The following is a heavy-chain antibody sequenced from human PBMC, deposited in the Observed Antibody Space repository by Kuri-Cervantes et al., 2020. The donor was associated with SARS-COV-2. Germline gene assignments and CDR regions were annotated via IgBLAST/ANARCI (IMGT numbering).Heavy chain of an antibody. Sequence: GGSLRLSCAAFGFTFSSYAMSWVRQAPGEGLEWVSAISGSGGSTYYADSVKGRFTISRDNSKNTLYLQMNSLRAEDTAVYYCAKELNEGYSSSWYFDYWGQGTLVTVSS. CDR3: AKELNEGYSSSWYFDY. D-gene: IGHD6-13*01. CDR2: ISGSGGST. J-gene: IGHJ4*02. CDR1: GFTFSSYA. V-gene: IGHV3-23*01.